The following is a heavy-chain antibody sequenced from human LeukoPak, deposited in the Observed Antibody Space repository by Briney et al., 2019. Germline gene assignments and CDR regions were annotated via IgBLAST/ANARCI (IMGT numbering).Heavy chain of an antibody. CDR2: IYYSGST. V-gene: IGHV4-59*01. Sequence: GSLRLSCAASGFIFSSYSMSWIRQPPGKGLEWIGYIYYSGSTNYNPSLKSRVTISVDTSKNQFSLKLSSVTAADTAVYYCARETSQKGAHYMDVWGKGTTVTISS. CDR3: ARETSQKGAHYMDV. CDR1: GFIFSSYS. J-gene: IGHJ6*03. D-gene: IGHD3-16*01.